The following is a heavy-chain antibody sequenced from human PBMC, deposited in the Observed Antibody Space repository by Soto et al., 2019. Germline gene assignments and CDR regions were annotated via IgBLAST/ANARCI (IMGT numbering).Heavy chain of an antibody. J-gene: IGHJ4*02. Sequence: ASVKVSCKASGYSFTSLDINWVRQTAGQGLEWMGWMQPSTGGTGYAQKFQGRVTMTRDTSINTAYMELTTLTSDDTAFYYCARGVSAGVDYWGQGTLVTVSS. CDR3: ARGVSAGVDY. CDR2: MQPSTGGT. D-gene: IGHD1-26*01. V-gene: IGHV1-8*01. CDR1: GYSFTSLD.